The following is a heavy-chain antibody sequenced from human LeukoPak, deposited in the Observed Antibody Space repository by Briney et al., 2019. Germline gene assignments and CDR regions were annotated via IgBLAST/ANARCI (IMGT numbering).Heavy chain of an antibody. D-gene: IGHD6-13*01. Sequence: SETLSLTCTVSGGSISSYYWSWIRQPAGKGLEWIGRIYTSGSTNYNPSLKSRVTMSVDTSKNQFSLKLSSVTAADTAVYYCARDDSSSWSYYYYMDVWGKGTTVTVSS. CDR3: ARDDSSSWSYYYYMDV. V-gene: IGHV4-4*07. CDR2: IYTSGST. J-gene: IGHJ6*03. CDR1: GGSISSYY.